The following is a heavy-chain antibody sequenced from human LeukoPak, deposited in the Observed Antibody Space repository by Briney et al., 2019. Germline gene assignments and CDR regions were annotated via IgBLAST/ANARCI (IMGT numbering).Heavy chain of an antibody. CDR1: GFTFRNYG. D-gene: IGHD2-21*02. CDR2: IWYGGTHE. Sequence: GRSLRLSCSASGFTFRNYGMHWVRQAPGKGLEWVAAIWYGGTHEFYVDSVKGRFTISRDNSKNTLFLEMNSLRAEDTAVYYCAKDAEDFGDSYFDHWGQGALVTVSS. CDR3: AKDAEDFGDSYFDH. J-gene: IGHJ4*02. V-gene: IGHV3-33*03.